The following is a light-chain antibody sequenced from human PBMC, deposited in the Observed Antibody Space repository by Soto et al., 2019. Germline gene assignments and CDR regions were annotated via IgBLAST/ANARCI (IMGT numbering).Light chain of an antibody. CDR2: AAS. J-gene: IGKJ5*01. Sequence: EIVMTQSPATLSVSPGERATLSVRASQSVRSNLAWYQQKPGQAPRLVIYAASTRATGIPDRFSGSVSGTEFTLTISSLQSEDFAVYYCQQYNEWPPFTFGQGTRLEIK. CDR3: QQYNEWPPFT. V-gene: IGKV3-15*01. CDR1: QSVRSN.